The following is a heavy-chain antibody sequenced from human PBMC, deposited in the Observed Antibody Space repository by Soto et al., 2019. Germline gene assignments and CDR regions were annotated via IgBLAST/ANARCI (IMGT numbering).Heavy chain of an antibody. D-gene: IGHD5-18*01. Sequence: SETLSLTCTVSGGSISSSSYYWGWIRQPPGKGLEWIGSIYYSGSTYYNPSLKSRVTISVDTSKNQFSLKLSSVTAADTAVYYCASQYSYERLIDYWGQGTLVTVSS. J-gene: IGHJ4*02. CDR3: ASQYSYERLIDY. V-gene: IGHV4-39*01. CDR2: IYYSGST. CDR1: GGSISSSSYY.